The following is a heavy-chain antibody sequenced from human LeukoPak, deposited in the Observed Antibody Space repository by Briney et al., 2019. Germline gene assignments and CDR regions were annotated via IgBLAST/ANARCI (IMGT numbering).Heavy chain of an antibody. Sequence: SETLSLTCTVSGDSISRNSHYWCWIRQSAGKGLEWIGRLNPSGRIDYNPSLKSRLTMSLDPSENKFSLKLSSVTAADTALYYCARGRPSGDFLDYWGQGALVTVSS. D-gene: IGHD4-17*01. V-gene: IGHV4-61*02. J-gene: IGHJ4*02. CDR2: LNPSGRI. CDR3: ARGRPSGDFLDY. CDR1: GDSISRNSHY.